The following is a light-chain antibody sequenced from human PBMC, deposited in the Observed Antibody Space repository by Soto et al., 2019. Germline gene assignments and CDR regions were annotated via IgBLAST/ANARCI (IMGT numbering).Light chain of an antibody. CDR3: QQYDTSPRT. CDR2: DTS. Sequence: ELVLTQSPATLSLSPGERATLSCRASQSVTDYVAWYQQKPGQAPRLLIYDTSKRATGIPARFSGSGSGTDFTLTISSLEPEDFAVYYCQQYDTSPRTFGQGTKVEI. CDR1: QSVTDY. J-gene: IGKJ1*01. V-gene: IGKV3-11*01.